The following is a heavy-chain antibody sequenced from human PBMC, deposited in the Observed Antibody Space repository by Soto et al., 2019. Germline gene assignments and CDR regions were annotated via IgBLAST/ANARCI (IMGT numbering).Heavy chain of an antibody. CDR1: GFTFSSYW. J-gene: IGHJ4*02. D-gene: IGHD3-22*01. V-gene: IGHV3-74*01. CDR2: IKSDGSWA. CDR3: VRGDGDYYDGNGYLGRH. Sequence: EVQLVESGGGLVQPGGSLRLSCTASGFTFSSYWMHWVRQAPGKGLEWXSRIKSDGSWALYADSMEGRLTISRDNAKXXXXXXMNXXXXXXXXXXYCVRGDGDYYDGNGYLGRHWGQGTLVTVSS.